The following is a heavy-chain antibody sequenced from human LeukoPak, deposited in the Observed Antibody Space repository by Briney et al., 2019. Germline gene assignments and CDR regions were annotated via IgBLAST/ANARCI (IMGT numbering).Heavy chain of an antibody. CDR3: ASSGVLQKFDY. CDR2: ISYDGNTI. V-gene: IGHV3-30-3*01. CDR1: EFTFSNYA. J-gene: IGHJ4*02. Sequence: GGSLRLSCAASEFTFSNYALHWVRQAPGKGLQWVAVISYDGNTIHYADSVKGRFSISRDTSKNTLYLQMNSLRAEDTAVYYCASSGVLQKFDYWGQGPLVTVSS. D-gene: IGHD3-16*01.